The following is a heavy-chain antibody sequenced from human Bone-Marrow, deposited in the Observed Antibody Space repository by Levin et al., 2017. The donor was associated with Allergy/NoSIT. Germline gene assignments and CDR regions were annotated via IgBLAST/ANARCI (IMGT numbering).Heavy chain of an antibody. CDR3: AREPNAFDL. CDR1: GGSISSDDHY. V-gene: IGHV4-30-4*02. CDR2: IYHSGST. Sequence: SETLSLTCSVSGGSISSDDHYWTWIRQPPGKSLEWIGYIYHSGSTQYNPSLKSRVTMSVDTSNNQFSLRLTSVTAADTAMYYCAREPNAFDLWGQGTMVTVSS. J-gene: IGHJ3*01.